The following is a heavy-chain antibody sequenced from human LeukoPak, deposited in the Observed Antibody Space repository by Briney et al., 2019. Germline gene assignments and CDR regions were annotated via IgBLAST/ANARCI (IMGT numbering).Heavy chain of an antibody. V-gene: IGHV4-31*03. Sequence: SETLSLTCTVSGGSISSGGYYWSWIRQHPGKGLEWIGHIYYSGSTYYNPSLKSRVTISVDTSKNQFSLKLSSVTAADTAVYYCARDSADYDFWSGYPYGMDVWGQGTTVTVSS. J-gene: IGHJ6*02. CDR2: IYYSGST. D-gene: IGHD3-3*01. CDR1: GGSISSGGYY. CDR3: ARDSADYDFWSGYPYGMDV.